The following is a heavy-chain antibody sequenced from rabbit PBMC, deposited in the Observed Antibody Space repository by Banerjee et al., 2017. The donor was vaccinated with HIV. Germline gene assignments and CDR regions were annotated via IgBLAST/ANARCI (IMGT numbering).Heavy chain of an antibody. J-gene: IGHJ3*01. CDR3: ARDIAGKVAMDL. CDR1: GFSFSSGYD. CDR2: TDAGSSGNT. Sequence: QSLVEAGGDLVTPGASLTLTCTASGFSFSSGYDMFWVRQAPGKGLEWITCTDAGSSGNTYYANWAKGRFTISKTSSTTVTLQMTSLTAADTATYFCARDIAGKVAMDLWGQGTLVTVS. V-gene: IGHV1S40*01. D-gene: IGHD4-2*01.